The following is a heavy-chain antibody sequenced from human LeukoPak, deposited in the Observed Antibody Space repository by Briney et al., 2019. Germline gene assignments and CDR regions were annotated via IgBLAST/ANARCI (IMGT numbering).Heavy chain of an antibody. CDR1: GFTFSTYW. V-gene: IGHV3-74*01. J-gene: IGHJ4*02. Sequence: PGGSLRLSCAASGFTFSTYWMHWVRQVPGKGLVWVSRINSDETRINYADSVKGRFTISRDNAENMLYLHMNSLRAEDTAVYYCTANFDYWGQGTRVTVSS. CDR2: INSDETRI. CDR3: TANFDY.